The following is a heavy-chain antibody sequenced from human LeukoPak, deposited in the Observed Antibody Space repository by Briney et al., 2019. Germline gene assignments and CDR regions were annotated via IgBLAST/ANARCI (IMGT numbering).Heavy chain of an antibody. CDR3: ARKGPYSGSYPDY. J-gene: IGHJ4*02. CDR1: GGSFSDYY. D-gene: IGHD1-26*01. Sequence: PSETLSLTCTVYGGSFSDYYWSWIRQPPGKGLEWIGESSHSGRTNYNPSLKSRVTISVDPSKNQFSLKVSSVTAADTAVYYCARKGPYSGSYPDYWGQGNLVTVSS. V-gene: IGHV4-34*01. CDR2: SSHSGRT.